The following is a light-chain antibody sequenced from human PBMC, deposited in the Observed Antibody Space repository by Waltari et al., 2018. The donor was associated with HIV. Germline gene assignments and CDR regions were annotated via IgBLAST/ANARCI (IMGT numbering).Light chain of an antibody. J-gene: IGKJ1*01. CDR3: QQYNKWPWT. V-gene: IGKV3-15*01. CDR2: GAS. CDR1: QSVSNN. Sequence: EIVMTQSPATLSVSPGERATLSCRAGQSVSNNLAWFQQRPGQAPRLLISGASTRATDVSGRFSGSGSGTEFTLTISSLQSEDFAIYYCQQYNKWPWTFGQGTKVEIK.